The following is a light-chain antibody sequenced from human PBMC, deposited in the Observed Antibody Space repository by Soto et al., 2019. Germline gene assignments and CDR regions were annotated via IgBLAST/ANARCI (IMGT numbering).Light chain of an antibody. J-gene: IGKJ3*01. CDR1: QSVRSNF. CDR2: GAS. V-gene: IGKV3-20*01. CDR3: QQYGSSPFT. Sequence: EIVLTQSPGTLSLSPGERGTLSCRASQSVRSNFLAWYQQKPGQAPRLLIYGASSRATGIPDRFSGSGSGTDFTLTIWRMEPEDFAVYYCQQYGSSPFTFGPGTKVDIK.